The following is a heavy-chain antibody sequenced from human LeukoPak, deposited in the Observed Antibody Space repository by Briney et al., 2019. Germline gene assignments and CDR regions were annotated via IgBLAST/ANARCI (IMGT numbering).Heavy chain of an antibody. J-gene: IGHJ4*02. CDR1: GGTFSSYA. CDR3: ARVPSGTVDPSTYGVIDS. D-gene: IGHD2-8*01. CDR2: IIPIFGTA. Sequence: SVKVSCKASGGTFSSYAISWVRQAPGQGLEWMGGIIPIFGTANYAQKFQGRVTITADKSTSTAYMELSSLRSEDTAVYYCARVPSGTVDPSTYGVIDSWGQGTLVTVSS. V-gene: IGHV1-69*06.